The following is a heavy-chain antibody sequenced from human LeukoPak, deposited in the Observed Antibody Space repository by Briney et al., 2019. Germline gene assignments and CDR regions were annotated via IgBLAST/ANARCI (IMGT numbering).Heavy chain of an antibody. D-gene: IGHD1-26*01. CDR1: GGSISSGGYY. V-gene: IGHV4-31*03. CDR2: IYYSGST. Sequence: SETLSPTCTVSGGSISSGGYYWSWIRQHPGKGLEWIGYIYYSGSTYYNPSLKSRVTISVDTSKNQFSLKLSSVTAADTAVYYCAKVMSGSYVYYYYGMDVWGQGTTVTVSS. CDR3: AKVMSGSYVYYYYGMDV. J-gene: IGHJ6*02.